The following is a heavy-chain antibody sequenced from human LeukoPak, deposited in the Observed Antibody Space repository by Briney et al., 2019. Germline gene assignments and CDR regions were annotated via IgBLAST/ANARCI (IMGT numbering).Heavy chain of an antibody. V-gene: IGHV4-59*08. Sequence: SETLSLTCTVSGGSIGSYYWSWIRQPPGKGLEWIGYIYYSGSTNYNPSLKSRVTISVDTSKNQFSLKLSSVTAADTAVYYCARHKGRWGGSSVLTWVDVWGQGTTVTVSS. J-gene: IGHJ6*02. CDR1: GGSIGSYY. D-gene: IGHD6-6*01. CDR3: ARHKGRWGGSSVLTWVDV. CDR2: IYYSGST.